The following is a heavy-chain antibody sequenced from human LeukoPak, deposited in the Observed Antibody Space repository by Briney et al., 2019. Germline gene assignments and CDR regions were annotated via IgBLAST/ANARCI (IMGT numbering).Heavy chain of an antibody. CDR3: ARQDTFDI. CDR1: GFTFSRNF. J-gene: IGHJ3*02. Sequence: PGGSLRLSCAASGFTFSRNFMNWVRQAPGKGLEWASVIYTGGNTYYADSVKGRFTIYRDNSKNTLYLQMNSLRVEDTAVYYCARQDTFDIWGQGTMVTVSS. V-gene: IGHV3-66*02. CDR2: IYTGGNT.